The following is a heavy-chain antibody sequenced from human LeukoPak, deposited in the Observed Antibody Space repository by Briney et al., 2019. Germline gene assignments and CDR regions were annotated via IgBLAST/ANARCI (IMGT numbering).Heavy chain of an antibody. CDR1: GFTFSSYG. CDR2: IWYDGSNK. Sequence: GGSLRLSCAASGFTFSSYGMHWVRQAPGKGLEWVAVIWYDGSNKYYADSVKGRFTISRDNSKNTLYLQMNSLRAEDTAVYYCARERGYCSGGSCNDAFDIWGRGTMVTVSS. CDR3: ARERGYCSGGSCNDAFDI. V-gene: IGHV3-33*01. D-gene: IGHD2-15*01. J-gene: IGHJ3*02.